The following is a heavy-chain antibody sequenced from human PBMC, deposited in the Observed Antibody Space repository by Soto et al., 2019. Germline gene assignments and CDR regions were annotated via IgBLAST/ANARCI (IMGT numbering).Heavy chain of an antibody. J-gene: IGHJ4*02. CDR3: ARQGVSQGSFLFDY. Sequence: QLQLQESGPGLVKPSETLSLTCTVSGGSISSSSYYWGWIRQPPGKGREWIGSIYYSGSTYYNPSLKSRVTISVDTSKNQFSLKLSSVTAADTAVYYCARQGVSQGSFLFDYWGQGTLVTVSS. CDR1: GGSISSSSYY. CDR2: IYYSGST. V-gene: IGHV4-39*01.